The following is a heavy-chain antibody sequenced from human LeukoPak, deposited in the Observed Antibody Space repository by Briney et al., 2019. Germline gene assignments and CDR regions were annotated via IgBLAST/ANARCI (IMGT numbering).Heavy chain of an antibody. CDR3: ARDLDYYATDQ. D-gene: IGHD3/OR15-3a*01. CDR2: ISGSGGTT. Sequence: PGGSLRLSCAASGFTFSSYAMSWVRQAPGKGLEWVSVISGSGGTTYCADSVKGRFTISRDNSKNTPYLQMNSLRADDTAVYYCARDLDYYATDQWGQGTLVTVSS. V-gene: IGHV3-23*01. CDR1: GFTFSSYA. J-gene: IGHJ5*02.